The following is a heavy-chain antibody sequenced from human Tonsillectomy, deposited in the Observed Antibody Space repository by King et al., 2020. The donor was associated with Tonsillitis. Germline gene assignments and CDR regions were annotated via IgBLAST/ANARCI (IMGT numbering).Heavy chain of an antibody. Sequence: VQLVESGGGLIQPGGSLRLSCAASGFIVSSIYMSWVRQAPGKGLEWGSVIYSGGSTYYADSVKGRFTISIDNSKNTLYLQMNSLRAEDTAVYYCARDSLRATRGVAFDIWGQGTMVTVSS. J-gene: IGHJ3*02. V-gene: IGHV3-53*01. D-gene: IGHD3-10*01. CDR3: ARDSLRATRGVAFDI. CDR1: GFIVSSIY. CDR2: IYSGGST.